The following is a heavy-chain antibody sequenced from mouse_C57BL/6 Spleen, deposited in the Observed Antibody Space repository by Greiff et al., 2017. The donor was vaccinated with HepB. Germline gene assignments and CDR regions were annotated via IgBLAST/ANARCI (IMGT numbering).Heavy chain of an antibody. V-gene: IGHV1-50*01. CDR1: GYTFTSYW. J-gene: IGHJ2*01. D-gene: IGHD2-10*01. CDR2: IDPSDSYT. CDR3: ARSLLYFDY. Sequence: QVQLKQPGAELVKPGASVKLSCKASGYTFTSYWMQWVKQRPGQGLEWIGEIDPSDSYTNYNQKFKGKATLTVDTSSSTAYMQLSSLTSEDSAVYYCARSLLYFDYWGQGTTLTVSS.